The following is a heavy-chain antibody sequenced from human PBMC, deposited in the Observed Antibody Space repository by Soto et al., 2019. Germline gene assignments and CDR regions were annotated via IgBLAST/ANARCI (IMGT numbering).Heavy chain of an antibody. J-gene: IGHJ1*01. V-gene: IGHV3-53*01. CDR3: ARASSRWRSDAAH. CDR2: IYSGGST. Sequence: EVHLVESGGGLIQPGGSLRLSCAPSGFSVSANYMSWVRQAPGRGLECVSSIYSGGSTVYADSVKGRFTISRDNSKNTLYLQMNSLRAEDTAVYYCARASSRWRSDAAHWGKGTLVTVSP. D-gene: IGHD2-15*01. CDR1: GFSVSANY.